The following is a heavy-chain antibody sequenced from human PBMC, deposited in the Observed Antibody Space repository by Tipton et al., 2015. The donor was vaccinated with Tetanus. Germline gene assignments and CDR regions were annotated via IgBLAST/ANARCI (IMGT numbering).Heavy chain of an antibody. CDR3: AGSSWSGYYLRYYYGMDV. D-gene: IGHD3-3*01. Sequence: SLRLSCAASGFTFSSYEMNWVRQAPGKGLEWVSYISSSGSTIYYADSVKGRFTISRDNAKNSLYLQMNSLRAEDTAVYYCAGSSWSGYYLRYYYGMDVWGQGTTVTVSS. J-gene: IGHJ6*02. V-gene: IGHV3-48*03. CDR1: GFTFSSYE. CDR2: ISSSGSTI.